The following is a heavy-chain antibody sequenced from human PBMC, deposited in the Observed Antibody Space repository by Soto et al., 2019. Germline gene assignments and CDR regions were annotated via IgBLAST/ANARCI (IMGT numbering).Heavy chain of an antibody. J-gene: IGHJ4*02. CDR3: AGELRYFDWLRLSDY. V-gene: IGHV3-48*01. CDR2: ISSSSSTI. Sequence: GGSLRLSCAASGFNFSSYSMNWVRQAPGKGLEWVSYISSSSSTIYYADSVKGRFTISRDNAKNSLYLQMNSLRAEDTAVYYCAGELRYFDWLRLSDYWGQGTLVTVSS. CDR1: GFNFSSYS. D-gene: IGHD3-9*01.